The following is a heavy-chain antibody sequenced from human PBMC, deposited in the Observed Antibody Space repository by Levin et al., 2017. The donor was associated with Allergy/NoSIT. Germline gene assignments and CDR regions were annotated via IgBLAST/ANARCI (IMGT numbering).Heavy chain of an antibody. D-gene: IGHD3-16*01. CDR1: GFTFSSYA. V-gene: IGHV3-30*04. Sequence: GGSLRLSCAASGFTFSSYAMHWVRQAPGKGLEWVAVISYDGSNKYYADSVKGRFTISRDNSKNTLYLQMNSLRAEDTAVYYCARDWGLAALGYYYGMDVWGQGTTVTVSS. J-gene: IGHJ6*02. CDR2: ISYDGSNK. CDR3: ARDWGLAALGYYYGMDV.